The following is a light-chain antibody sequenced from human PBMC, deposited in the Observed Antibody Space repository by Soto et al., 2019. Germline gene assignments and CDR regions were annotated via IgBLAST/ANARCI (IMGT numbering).Light chain of an antibody. V-gene: IGLV2-14*01. CDR1: SSDVGGYNY. CDR3: SSYTTSSTHWV. J-gene: IGLJ3*02. Sequence: QSVLTQPASVSGSPGQSITISCTGTSSDVGGYNYVSWYQQHPGKAPQLMIYEVSNRPSGVSNRFSGSKSGNTASLTISGLQAEDEADYYCSSYTTSSTHWVFGGGTKVTVL. CDR2: EVS.